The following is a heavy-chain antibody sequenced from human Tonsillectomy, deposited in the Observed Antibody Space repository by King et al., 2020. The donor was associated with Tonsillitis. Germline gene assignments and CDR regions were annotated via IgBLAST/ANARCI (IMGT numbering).Heavy chain of an antibody. CDR1: GFTFSGPT. Sequence: VQLVESGGDLVQPGGSLRVSCAASGFTFSGPTIHWVRQASGNRLEWVGLIRSTTSNYATTYAASVKGRFTISRDDSKNTAYLQMNSVKTEDTAVYYCTRPGTNIVVEDAFDIWGQGTMVTVSS. V-gene: IGHV3-73*02. CDR2: IRSTTSNYAT. J-gene: IGHJ3*02. D-gene: IGHD3-22*01. CDR3: TRPGTNIVVEDAFDI.